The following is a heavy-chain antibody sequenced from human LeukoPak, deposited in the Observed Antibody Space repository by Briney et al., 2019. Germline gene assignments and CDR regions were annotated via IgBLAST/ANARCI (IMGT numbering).Heavy chain of an antibody. CDR1: GGSISSSSYY. D-gene: IGHD3-9*01. Sequence: PSETLSLTCTVSGGSISSSSYYWGWIRQPPGKGLEWIGSIYYSGSTYYNPSLKSRVTISVDTSKNQFSLKLSSVTAADTAVYYCARGSYYDIFTGYPLDYWGQGTLVTVSS. V-gene: IGHV4-39*07. CDR2: IYYSGST. J-gene: IGHJ4*02. CDR3: ARGSYYDIFTGYPLDY.